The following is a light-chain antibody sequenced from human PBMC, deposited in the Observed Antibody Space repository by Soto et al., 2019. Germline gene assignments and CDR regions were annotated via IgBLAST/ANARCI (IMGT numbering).Light chain of an antibody. Sequence: DIPMNQSPSSLSASVGDRVAITCRATQDISNYSAWYQQKPGKVPNLLIYAASTLQSGVPSRFSGSGSGTDFTLTISSLQPEDVATYYCQKYNSAPPWTFGQGTKVEI. V-gene: IGKV1-27*01. CDR2: AAS. CDR1: QDISNY. CDR3: QKYNSAPPWT. J-gene: IGKJ1*01.